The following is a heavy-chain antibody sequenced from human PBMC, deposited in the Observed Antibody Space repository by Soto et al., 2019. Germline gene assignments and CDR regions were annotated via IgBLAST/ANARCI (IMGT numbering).Heavy chain of an antibody. CDR2: IKKDGSQK. CDR3: VKEIASAQ. J-gene: IGHJ4*02. Sequence: EVQLVESGGGLVQPGGSLRLSCETSGFTFSNYWMTWVRQAPEKGLEWVANIKKDGSQKNFVDYVKGRFTISRDNAKNSLYLQMDSLRVEDTAIYYCVKEIASAQWGQGTLVTVSS. V-gene: IGHV3-7*01. CDR1: GFTFSNYW. D-gene: IGHD3-22*01.